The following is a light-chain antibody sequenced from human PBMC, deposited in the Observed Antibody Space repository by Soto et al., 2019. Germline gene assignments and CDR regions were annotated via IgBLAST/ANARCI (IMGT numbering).Light chain of an antibody. Sequence: QSALTQPRSVSGSPGQSVTISCTGTSSDVGGYNYVTWYQQYPGKAPKVMIYDVKTRPSGVPDRFSGSKSGNTASLTISGLPAEDEADYYCCSYAGDYTFVFGTGTKVTVL. J-gene: IGLJ1*01. CDR2: DVK. CDR3: CSYAGDYTFV. CDR1: SSDVGGYNY. V-gene: IGLV2-11*01.